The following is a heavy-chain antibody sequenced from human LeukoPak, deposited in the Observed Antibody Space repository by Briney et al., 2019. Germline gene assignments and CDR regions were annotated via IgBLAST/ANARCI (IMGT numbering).Heavy chain of an antibody. CDR3: ARGGAARPDY. V-gene: IGHV3-21*06. CDR1: GFTFNRYN. Sequence: GGSLRLSCAASGFTFNRYNMNWVRQAPGKGLEWVSYISSSSSSINYADSVKGRFTISRDNAQNSLYLQMNSLRGEDTAVYYCARGGAARPDYWGQGTLVTVSS. J-gene: IGHJ4*02. D-gene: IGHD6-6*01. CDR2: ISSSSSSI.